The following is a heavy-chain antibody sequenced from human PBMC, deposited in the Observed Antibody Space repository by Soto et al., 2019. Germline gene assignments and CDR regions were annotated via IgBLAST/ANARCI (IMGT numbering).Heavy chain of an antibody. CDR2: ISSTTNYI. Sequence: GGSLRLSCAASGFRFSDYYMAWFRQPPGRGLERVSSISSTTNYIYYADSMKGRFTISRDNAKNSLYLEMTSLRDEDTAVYYCARESEDLPSNFDYWGQGTLVTVSS. V-gene: IGHV3-11*06. J-gene: IGHJ4*02. CDR3: ARESEDLPSNFDY. CDR1: GFRFSDYY.